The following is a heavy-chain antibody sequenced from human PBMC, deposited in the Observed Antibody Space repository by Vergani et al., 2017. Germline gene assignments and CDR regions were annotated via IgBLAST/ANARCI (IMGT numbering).Heavy chain of an antibody. V-gene: IGHV3-33*01. CDR3: AGGDDFWSGSQFDY. CDR2: IWYDGSNK. D-gene: IGHD3-3*01. CDR1: GFTFSSYG. Sequence: QVQLVESGGGVVQPGRSLRLSCAASGFTFSSYGMHWVRQAPGKGLEWVAVIWYDGSNKYYADSVKCRFTISRDNSKNTLYLQMNSLRAEDTAVYYCAGGDDFWSGSQFDYWGQGTLVTVSS. J-gene: IGHJ4*02.